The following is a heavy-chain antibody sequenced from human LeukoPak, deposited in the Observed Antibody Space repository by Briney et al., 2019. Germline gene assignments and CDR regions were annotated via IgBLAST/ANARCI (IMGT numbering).Heavy chain of an antibody. CDR2: IDPASGIT. D-gene: IGHD3-16*01. CDR3: ARVGAPGGLRPYHYYY. J-gene: IGHJ4*02. CDR1: GYIFSDYW. V-gene: IGHV1-2*02. Sequence: AASVKVSCKASGYIFSDYWIHWVRQAPGRGLECLGWIDPASGITNQPQKFQGGITVTRDTSASTVYMDLTGLTTDDTALYYCARVGAPGGLRPYHYYYWGQGTLVTVSS.